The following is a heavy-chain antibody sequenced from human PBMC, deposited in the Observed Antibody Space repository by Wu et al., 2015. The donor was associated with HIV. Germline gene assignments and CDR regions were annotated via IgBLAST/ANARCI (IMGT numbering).Heavy chain of an antibody. J-gene: IGHJ3*02. CDR3: VRDQWVTNYYDNGGFYLLGAFDI. CDR2: INPSGGGT. D-gene: IGHD3-22*01. V-gene: IGHV1-46*01. CDR1: GYTFINYY. Sequence: QGQLVQFGAEVKKPGASVKVSCKTSGYTFINYYIHWVRQAPGQGLEWMGIINPSGGGTTYAQKFQGRVTMTRDTSTSTIYMELSSLRSEDTAVYYCVRDQWVTNYYDNGGFYLLGAFDIWAKGQWSSSL.